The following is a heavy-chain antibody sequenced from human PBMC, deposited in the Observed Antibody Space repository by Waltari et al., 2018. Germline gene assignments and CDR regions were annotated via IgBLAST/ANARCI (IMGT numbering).Heavy chain of an antibody. V-gene: IGHV4-39*01. J-gene: IGHJ4*02. CDR1: GASISSSSYY. CDR3: ARRDLIAAAGSFDY. D-gene: IGHD6-13*01. CDR2: IYYSGST. Sequence: QLQLQESGPGLVKPSETLSLTCTVSGASISSSSYYWGWIRQPPGKGLEWIGSIYYSGSTYYNPSLKSRVTISVDTSKNQFSLKLSSVTAADTAVYYCARRDLIAAAGSFDYWGQGTLVTVSS.